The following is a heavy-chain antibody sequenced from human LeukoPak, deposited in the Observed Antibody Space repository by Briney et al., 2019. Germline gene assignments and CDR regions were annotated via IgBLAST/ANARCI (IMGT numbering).Heavy chain of an antibody. J-gene: IGHJ6*03. CDR2: IIPIFGTA. CDR1: GYTFTGYY. CDR3: ARHRAARPPYYYYYMDV. Sequence: GASVKVSCKASGYTFTGYYMHWVRQAPGQGLEWMGGIIPIFGTANYAQKFQGRVTITTDESTSTAYMELSSLRSEDTAVYYCARHRAARPPYYYYYMDVWGKGTTVTVSS. V-gene: IGHV1-69*05. D-gene: IGHD6-6*01.